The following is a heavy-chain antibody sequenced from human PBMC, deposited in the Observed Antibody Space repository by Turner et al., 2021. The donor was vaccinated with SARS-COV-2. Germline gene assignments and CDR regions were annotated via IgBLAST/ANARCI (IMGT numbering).Heavy chain of an antibody. CDR3: ATEGYCSSTSCYRGQYYYYGMDV. J-gene: IGHJ6*02. V-gene: IGHV1-18*04. CDR1: GYTFTSYG. D-gene: IGHD2-2*02. Sequence: QVQLVQSGAEVKKPGSSVKVSCTASGYTFTSYGISWVRQAPGQGLEWMGWISVYNGNTNYAQKLQGRVTMTTDTSTSTAYMALRSLRSDDTAVYYGATEGYCSSTSCYRGQYYYYGMDVWGQGTTVTVSS. CDR2: ISVYNGNT.